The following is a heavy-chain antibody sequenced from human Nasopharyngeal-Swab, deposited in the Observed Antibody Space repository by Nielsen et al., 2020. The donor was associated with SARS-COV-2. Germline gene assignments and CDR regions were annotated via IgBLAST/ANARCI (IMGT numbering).Heavy chain of an antibody. D-gene: IGHD2-2*02. Sequence: WIRQPPGKGLEWVSAISGSGGSTYYADSVKGRFTISRDNSKNTLYLQMNSLRAEDTAVYYCAKDSCSSTSCYTWGWGENWFDPWGQGTLVTVSS. V-gene: IGHV3-23*01. CDR2: ISGSGGST. CDR3: AKDSCSSTSCYTWGWGENWFDP. J-gene: IGHJ5*02.